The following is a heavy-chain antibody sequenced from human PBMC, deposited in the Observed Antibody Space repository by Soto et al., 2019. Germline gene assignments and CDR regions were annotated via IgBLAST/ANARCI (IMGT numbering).Heavy chain of an antibody. Sequence: GESLKISCKGSSYSFTSYWIGWVRQMPGKGLECMGIIYPGDSDTRYSPSFQGQVTISADKSISTAYLQWSSLKASDTAMYYCAGGGVRGVITRTRDYYGMDVWGQGTTVTVSS. J-gene: IGHJ6*02. CDR1: SYSFTSYW. CDR3: AGGGVRGVITRTRDYYGMDV. V-gene: IGHV5-51*01. CDR2: IYPGDSDT. D-gene: IGHD3-10*01.